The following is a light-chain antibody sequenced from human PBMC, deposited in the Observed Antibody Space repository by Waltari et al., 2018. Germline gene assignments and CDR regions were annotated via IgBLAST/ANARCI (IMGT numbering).Light chain of an antibody. J-gene: IGKJ4*01. CDR1: QDISNY. CDR3: QQYNKLVVT. CDR2: NGD. V-gene: IGKV1-17*01. Sequence: DIQMTQSPSSLSASVGDRVIITCRSSQDISNYVNWYQQKPGKAPKVLIYNGDRLEDGVQSRFSGSGSGTEFTLTISSLQPEDFATYYCQQYNKLVVTFGGGTKVDI.